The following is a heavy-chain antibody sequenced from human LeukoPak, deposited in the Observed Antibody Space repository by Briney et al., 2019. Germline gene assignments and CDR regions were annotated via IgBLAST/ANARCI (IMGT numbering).Heavy chain of an antibody. CDR2: IYYSGST. CDR1: GGSISSYY. CDR3: ARTGIRQGVYYFDY. V-gene: IGHV4-59*08. J-gene: IGHJ4*02. D-gene: IGHD1-14*01. Sequence: KPSETLSLTCTVSGGSISSYYWSWIRQPPGKGLEWIGYIYYSGSTNYNPSLKSRVTISVDTSKNQFSLKLSSVTAADTAVYYCARTGIRQGVYYFDYWGQGTLVTVSS.